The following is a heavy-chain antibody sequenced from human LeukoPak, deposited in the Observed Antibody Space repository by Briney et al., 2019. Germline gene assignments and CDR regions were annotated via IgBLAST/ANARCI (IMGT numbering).Heavy chain of an antibody. J-gene: IGHJ4*02. V-gene: IGHV3-21*01. Sequence: GGSLRLSCAASGFTFSSYSMNWVRQAPGKGLEWVSSISSSSSYIYYVDSVKDRFTISRDNAKNSLYLQMNSLRAEDTAVYYCARGQASDFDYWGQGTLVTVSS. CDR3: ARGQASDFDY. CDR1: GFTFSSYS. CDR2: ISSSSSYI.